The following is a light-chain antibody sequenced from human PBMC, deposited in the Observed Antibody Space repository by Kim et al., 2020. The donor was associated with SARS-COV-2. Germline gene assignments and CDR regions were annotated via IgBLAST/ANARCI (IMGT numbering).Light chain of an antibody. CDR3: QKYNSAPWT. CDR1: QDIKNY. V-gene: IGKV1-27*01. Sequence: ASVGDSVTIPCRASQDIKNYLAWYRQKPGKVPEVLIYAASILQSGVPSRISGSGSGTDFTLTISSLQPEDVATYYCQKYNSAPWTFGQGTKVDIK. CDR2: AAS. J-gene: IGKJ1*01.